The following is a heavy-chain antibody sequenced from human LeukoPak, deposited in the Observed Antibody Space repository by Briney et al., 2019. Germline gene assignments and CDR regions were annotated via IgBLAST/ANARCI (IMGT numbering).Heavy chain of an antibody. CDR2: INPSGGST. D-gene: IGHD4-23*01. Sequence: ASVKVSCKASGYAFTNYYMHWVRQAPGQGLEWMGLINPSGGSTSYAEKFQGRVIMTRDMSTTTDYMELSSLRSEDTAVYYCARDNSIGGRGWWFDPWGQGTLVTVSS. J-gene: IGHJ5*02. CDR1: GYAFTNYY. CDR3: ARDNSIGGRGWWFDP. V-gene: IGHV1-46*01.